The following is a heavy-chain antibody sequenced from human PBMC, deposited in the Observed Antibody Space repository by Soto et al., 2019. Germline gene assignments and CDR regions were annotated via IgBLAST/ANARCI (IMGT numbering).Heavy chain of an antibody. J-gene: IGHJ5*02. CDR3: ARDKNDGASAIRYNWFAP. D-gene: IGHD2-2*02. CDR2: IYYSGST. V-gene: IGHV4-59*01. CDR1: GGSISSYY. Sequence: PSETLSLTCTVSGGSISSYYWSWIRQPPGKGLEWIGYIYYSGSTYYNPSLKSRVTISVDTSKNQFSLKLSSVTAADTAVYYCARDKNDGASAIRYNWFAPWGQGTLVTVSS.